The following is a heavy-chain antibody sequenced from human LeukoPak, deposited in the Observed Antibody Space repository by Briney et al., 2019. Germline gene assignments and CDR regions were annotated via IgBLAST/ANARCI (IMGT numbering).Heavy chain of an antibody. Sequence: GGSLRLSCAASGFTFDDYAMHWVRQAPGKGLEWVSGISWNSGRIGYADSVKGRFTISRDNAKNSLYLQMNSLRAEDMALYYCAKAAAGILGSAFDIWGQGTMVTVSS. V-gene: IGHV3-9*03. CDR1: GFTFDDYA. D-gene: IGHD6-13*01. CDR3: AKAAAGILGSAFDI. J-gene: IGHJ3*02. CDR2: ISWNSGRI.